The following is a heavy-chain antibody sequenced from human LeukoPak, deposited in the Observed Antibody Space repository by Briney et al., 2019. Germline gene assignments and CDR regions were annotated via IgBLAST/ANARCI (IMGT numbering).Heavy chain of an antibody. CDR3: AQSSSGYYSGFDY. Sequence: PGGCLRLSCAASGFTFSSYAMHWGRQAPGKGLEWVAVISYDGSNKYYADSVKGRFTISRDNSKNTLYLQMNSLRAEDTAVYYCAQSSSGYYSGFDYWGNGTMVSVSS. V-gene: IGHV3-30-3*01. J-gene: IGHJ4*03. CDR1: GFTFSSYA. D-gene: IGHD3-22*01. CDR2: ISYDGSNK.